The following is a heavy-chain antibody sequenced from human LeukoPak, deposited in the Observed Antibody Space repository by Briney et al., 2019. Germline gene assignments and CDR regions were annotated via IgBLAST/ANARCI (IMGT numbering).Heavy chain of an antibody. V-gene: IGHV3-23*01. Sequence: PGGSLRLSCAASRFTFRNYAMSWVRQAPGRGLGWLSIISGTADSKYYADSVKGRFTISRDNPRSTLYLEMKSLRAEDTAVYYCAKADATIGGAFDTWGQGTMVIVSS. CDR3: AKADATIGGAFDT. CDR2: ISGTADSK. J-gene: IGHJ3*02. CDR1: RFTFRNYA. D-gene: IGHD3-16*01.